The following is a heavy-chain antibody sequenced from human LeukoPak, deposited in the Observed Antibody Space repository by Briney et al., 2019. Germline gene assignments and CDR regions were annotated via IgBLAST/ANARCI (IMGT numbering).Heavy chain of an antibody. D-gene: IGHD5-18*01. CDR1: DDSMSSYY. Sequence: SETLSLTCTVSDDSMSSYYWNWIRQPPGKGLEWIGYVYYSGGTNYNPSLRSRVTISLDTSKNQFSLKLSSVTAADTAVYYCARRANTAPPYYSDYWGQGTLVTVSS. V-gene: IGHV4-59*01. CDR3: ARRANTAPPYYSDY. CDR2: VYYSGGT. J-gene: IGHJ4*02.